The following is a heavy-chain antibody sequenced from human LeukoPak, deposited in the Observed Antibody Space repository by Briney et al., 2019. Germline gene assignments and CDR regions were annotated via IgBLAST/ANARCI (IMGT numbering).Heavy chain of an antibody. V-gene: IGHV3-33*01. CDR2: IWYDGSNK. CDR1: GFTFSSYG. J-gene: IGHJ4*02. D-gene: IGHD1-1*01. Sequence: GGSLRLSCAASGFTFSSYGMHWVRQAPGKGLGWVAVIWYDGSNKYYADSVKGRFTISRDNSKNTLYLQMNSLRAEDTAVYYCAREGYFRGYFDYWGQGTLVTVSS. CDR3: AREGYFRGYFDY.